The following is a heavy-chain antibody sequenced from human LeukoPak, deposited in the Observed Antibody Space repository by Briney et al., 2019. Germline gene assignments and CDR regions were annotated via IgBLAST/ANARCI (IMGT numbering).Heavy chain of an antibody. D-gene: IGHD4-17*01. V-gene: IGHV3-23*01. Sequence: GGSLRLSCAASGFTFSSYAMTWVRQAPGKGLEWVSASTSSGGTTYYADTVMGRFTISRDNSKNTLYLQMNSLRAEDTAVYYCAKLQSDGLRTYYGMDVWGQGTTVTVSS. CDR3: AKLQSDGLRTYYGMDV. CDR2: STSSGGTT. J-gene: IGHJ6*02. CDR1: GFTFSSYA.